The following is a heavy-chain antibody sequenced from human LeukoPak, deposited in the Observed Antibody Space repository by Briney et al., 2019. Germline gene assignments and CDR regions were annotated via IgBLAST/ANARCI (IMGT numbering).Heavy chain of an antibody. CDR3: ARGLYGDYGRVDAFDI. J-gene: IGHJ3*02. CDR1: GGSISSYY. Sequence: PSETLSLTCTVSGGSISSYYWSWIRQPPGKGLEWIGYIYYSGSTNYNPSLKSRVTISVDTSKNQFSLKLSSVTAADTAVYYCARGLYGDYGRVDAFDIWSQGTMVTVSS. V-gene: IGHV4-59*01. D-gene: IGHD4-17*01. CDR2: IYYSGST.